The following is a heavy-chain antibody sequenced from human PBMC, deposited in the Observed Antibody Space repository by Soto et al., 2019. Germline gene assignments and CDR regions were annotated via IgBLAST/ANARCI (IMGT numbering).Heavy chain of an antibody. Sequence: QVQVVQSGAEGKKPGASVKISCKASGYTFTRFYMHWVRQAPGQGLEWMGMINPNGGSTIYAQKFQGRVTMTTETSTNTVYMELSSLTSEDTAVYYCARALSGSYSHFDFWGQGTLVTVSA. CDR1: GYTFTRFY. J-gene: IGHJ4*02. V-gene: IGHV1-46*01. D-gene: IGHD1-26*01. CDR2: INPNGGST. CDR3: ARALSGSYSHFDF.